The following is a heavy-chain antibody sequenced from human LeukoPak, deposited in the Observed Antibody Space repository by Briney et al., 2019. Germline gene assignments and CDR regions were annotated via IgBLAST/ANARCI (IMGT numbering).Heavy chain of an antibody. D-gene: IGHD3-22*01. Sequence: PGGSLGLSCAASGFTFSSYGMHWVRQAPGKGLEWVAFIRYDGSNKYYADSVKGRFTISRDNSKNTLYLQMNSLRAEDTAVYYCAKDLAYYDSSGYTYFDYWGQGTLVTVSS. CDR3: AKDLAYYDSSGYTYFDY. V-gene: IGHV3-30*02. J-gene: IGHJ4*02. CDR1: GFTFSSYG. CDR2: IRYDGSNK.